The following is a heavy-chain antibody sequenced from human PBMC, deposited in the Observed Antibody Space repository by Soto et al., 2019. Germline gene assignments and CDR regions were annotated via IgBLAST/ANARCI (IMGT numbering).Heavy chain of an antibody. D-gene: IGHD3-22*01. CDR1: GFTFSSYV. V-gene: IGHV3-23*01. J-gene: IGHJ5*02. CDR2: ISGSGGST. CDR3: AKVGYYDSSGHNWFDP. Sequence: GSLRLSCAVSGFTFSSYVMIWVRQAPGKGLELVSAISGSGGSTYYADSVKGRFTISRDNSKNMLYLQMNSLRADGTAVYYCAKVGYYDSSGHNWFDPWGQGTLVTVSS.